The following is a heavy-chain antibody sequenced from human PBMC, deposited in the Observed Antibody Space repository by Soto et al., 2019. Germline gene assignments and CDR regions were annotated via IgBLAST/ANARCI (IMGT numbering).Heavy chain of an antibody. CDR1: GFTFSSYS. CDR2: ITNDSSNI. D-gene: IGHD3-9*01. Sequence: GGSLRLSCAASGFTFSSYSMNWVRQAPGKGLEWVAVITNDSSNIYYADSVKGRFTISRDNSKNTLYLQMNSLRAEDTAVYYCAKGEYVYDILTGPTWWGQGTLVTVSS. J-gene: IGHJ4*02. V-gene: IGHV3-30*18. CDR3: AKGEYVYDILTGPTW.